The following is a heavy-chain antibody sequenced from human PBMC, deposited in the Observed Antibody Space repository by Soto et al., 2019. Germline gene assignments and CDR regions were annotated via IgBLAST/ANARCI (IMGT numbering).Heavy chain of an antibody. V-gene: IGHV3-48*01. J-gene: IGHJ4*02. D-gene: IGHD3-22*01. CDR3: ARVAYYYDSSGYSY. CDR1: GFTFSSYS. CDR2: ISPSSSSI. Sequence: EVKLVESGGGLVQPGGSLRLSCAASGFTFSSYSMHWVRQAPGKGLEWVSYISPSSSSIYYADSVKGRFTISRDNAKNSLYLQMNSLRAEDTAVYYCARVAYYYDSSGYSYWGQGTLVTVSS.